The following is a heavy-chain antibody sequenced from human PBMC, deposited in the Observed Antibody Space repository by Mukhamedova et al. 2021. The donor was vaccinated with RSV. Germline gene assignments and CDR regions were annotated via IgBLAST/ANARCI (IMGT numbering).Heavy chain of an antibody. D-gene: IGHD3-3*01. CDR3: AKAQMESYELPFDP. J-gene: IGHJ5*02. Sequence: ADSVKGRFTISRDNSMNTVYLHMSSLRAEDTAIYYCAKAQMESYELPFDPWGQGTLVTVSS. V-gene: IGHV3-23*01.